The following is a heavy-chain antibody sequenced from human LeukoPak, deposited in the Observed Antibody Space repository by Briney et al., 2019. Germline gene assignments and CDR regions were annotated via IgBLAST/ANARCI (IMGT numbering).Heavy chain of an antibody. CDR3: AKGQAPPYDSSGYCPD. Sequence: GGSLRLSCAASGFTFSSYWMSWVRQAPGKGLEWVANIKQDGSEKYYVDSVKGRFTISRDNAKNSLYLQMNSLRAEGTAVYYCAKGQAPPYDSSGYCPDWGQGTLITVSS. CDR2: IKQDGSEK. D-gene: IGHD3-22*01. J-gene: IGHJ1*01. V-gene: IGHV3-7*03. CDR1: GFTFSSYW.